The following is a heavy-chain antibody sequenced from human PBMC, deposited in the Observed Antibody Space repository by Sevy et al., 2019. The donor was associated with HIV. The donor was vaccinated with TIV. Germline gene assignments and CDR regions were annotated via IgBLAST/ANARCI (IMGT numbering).Heavy chain of an antibody. D-gene: IGHD3-22*01. Sequence: GESLKISCQGSGYSFTSHWIGWVRHMPGKGLEWMGIIFSYDSDTRYSPSFQGQVTFSADKSINTAYLQWSSLKASDTAMYYCATSRSGYFDSSGYYIYWGQGTLVTVSS. CDR1: GYSFTSHW. CDR3: ATSRSGYFDSSGYYIY. CDR2: IFSYDSDT. V-gene: IGHV5-51*01. J-gene: IGHJ4*02.